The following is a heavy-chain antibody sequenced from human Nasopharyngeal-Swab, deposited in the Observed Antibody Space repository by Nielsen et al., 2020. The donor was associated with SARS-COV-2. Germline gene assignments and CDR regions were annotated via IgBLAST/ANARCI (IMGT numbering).Heavy chain of an antibody. Sequence: VRQAPGKGLEWVAVISYDEDSEWYAKSVRGRFTISRDNSRNTLYLQMNSLRAEDTAVYYCAKGLPPSYYYDTSGYYLDSWGQGTLVTVSS. CDR3: AKGLPPSYYYDTSGYYLDS. J-gene: IGHJ4*02. CDR2: ISYDEDSE. V-gene: IGHV3-30*18. D-gene: IGHD3-22*01.